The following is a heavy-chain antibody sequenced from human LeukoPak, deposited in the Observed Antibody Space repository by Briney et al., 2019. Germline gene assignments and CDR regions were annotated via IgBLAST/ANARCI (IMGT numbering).Heavy chain of an antibody. Sequence: ASVKVSCKASGYTFTSYGISWVRQAPGQGLEWMGWISAYNGNTNYAQKLQGRVTMTTDTSTSTAYMELRSLSSDDTAVYYCARDEACSSTSCPSYYYYYGMDVWGQGTTVTVSS. CDR1: GYTFTSYG. CDR2: ISAYNGNT. V-gene: IGHV1-18*01. J-gene: IGHJ6*02. D-gene: IGHD2-2*01. CDR3: ARDEACSSTSCPSYYYYYGMDV.